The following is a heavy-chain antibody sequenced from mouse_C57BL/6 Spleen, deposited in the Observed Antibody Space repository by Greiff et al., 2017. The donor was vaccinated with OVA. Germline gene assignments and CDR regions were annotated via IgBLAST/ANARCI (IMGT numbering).Heavy chain of an antibody. Sequence: QVQLQQPGAELVKPGASVKLSCKASGYTFTSYWMHWVKQRPGQGLEWIGMIHPNCGSTNYNEKFKSKATLTVDKSSGTAYMQLSSLTSEDSAVYYCARDYAWFAYWGQGTLVTVSA. CDR1: GYTFTSYW. J-gene: IGHJ3*01. CDR3: ARDYAWFAY. D-gene: IGHD2-4*01. V-gene: IGHV1-64*01. CDR2: IHPNCGST.